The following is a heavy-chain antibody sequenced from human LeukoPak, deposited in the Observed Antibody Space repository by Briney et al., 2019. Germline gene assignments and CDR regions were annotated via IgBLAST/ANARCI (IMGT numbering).Heavy chain of an antibody. CDR3: ARAGGYDQYYFDH. CDR2: ISNSSSYI. J-gene: IGHJ4*02. V-gene: IGHV3-21*01. CDR1: GFTFSSYS. Sequence: GGSLRLSCAASGFTFSSYSMNWVRQAPGKGLEWVSSISNSSSYIYYADSVKGRFTISRDNAKNSLYLQMNSLRAEDTAVYYCARAGGYDQYYFDHWGQGTLVTVSS. D-gene: IGHD5-12*01.